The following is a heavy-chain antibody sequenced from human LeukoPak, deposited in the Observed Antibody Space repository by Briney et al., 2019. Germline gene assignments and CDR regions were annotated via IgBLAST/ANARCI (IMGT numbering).Heavy chain of an antibody. CDR1: GGSISSSSYC. D-gene: IGHD6-19*01. CDR2: IYYSGST. V-gene: IGHV4-39*01. CDR3: ARRRGSGWNPIDY. J-gene: IGHJ4*02. Sequence: PSETLSLTCTVSGGSISSSSYCWGWIRQPPGTGLEWLGSIYYSGSTYYNPSLKSRVTISVDTSKNQFSLKLSSVTAADTAVYYCARRRGSGWNPIDYWGQGTLVTVSS.